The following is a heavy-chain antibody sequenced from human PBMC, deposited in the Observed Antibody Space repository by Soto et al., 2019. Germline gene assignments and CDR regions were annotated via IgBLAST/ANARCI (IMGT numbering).Heavy chain of an antibody. CDR3: ARAVTPYFGTWLDP. J-gene: IGHJ5*02. V-gene: IGHV4-30-2*01. CDR1: GGSITSGNTYS. D-gene: IGHD3-10*01. CDR2: ISHTGST. Sequence: PSETLSLTCGVSGGSITSGNTYSWSWIRQPPGKGLEWIGSISHTGSTSYSPSLKSRVSMSVDKSKNQFSLKLSSVTAADTAVYYCARAVTPYFGTWLDPWGQGTMVTVYS.